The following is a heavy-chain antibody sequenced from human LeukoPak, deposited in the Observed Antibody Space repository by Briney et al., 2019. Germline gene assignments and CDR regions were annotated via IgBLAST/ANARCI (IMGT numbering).Heavy chain of an antibody. J-gene: IGHJ4*02. D-gene: IGHD3-10*01. CDR3: ARAKYYYGSGSYGYFDY. CDR1: GGSISSYY. Sequence: SETLSLTCTVSGGSISSYYWSWIWQPPGKGLEWIGYIYYSGSTNYNPSLKSRVTISVDTSKNQFSLKLSSVTAADTAVYYCARAKYYYGSGSYGYFDYWGQGTLVTVSS. CDR2: IYYSGST. V-gene: IGHV4-59*01.